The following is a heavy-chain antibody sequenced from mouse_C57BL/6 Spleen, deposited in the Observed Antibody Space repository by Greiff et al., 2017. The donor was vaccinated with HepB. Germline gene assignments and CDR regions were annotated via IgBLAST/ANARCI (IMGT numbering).Heavy chain of an antibody. D-gene: IGHD4-1*01. CDR3: SRNWDYWYFDV. J-gene: IGHJ1*03. Sequence: DVKLQESGPGLVKPSQSLSLTCSVTGYSITSGYYWNWIRQIPGNKLEWMGYISYDGSNNYNPSLKNRISITRDTSKQQFFLKLNSVTTEATATDFWSRNWDYWYFDVWGTGTTVTVSS. CDR1: GYSITSGYY. CDR2: ISYDGSN. V-gene: IGHV3-6*01.